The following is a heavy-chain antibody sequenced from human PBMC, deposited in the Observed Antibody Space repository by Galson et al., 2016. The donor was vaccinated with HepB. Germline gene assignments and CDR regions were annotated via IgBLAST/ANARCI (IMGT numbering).Heavy chain of an antibody. CDR1: GGSISSGGYY. J-gene: IGHJ4*02. CDR3: AREEIT. V-gene: IGHV4-31*03. Sequence: TLSLTCSVAGGSISSGGYYWSWIRQHPGKGLEWIGYIYYSGSTYYNPSLKSRVTISLDTSKNQLSLKLSSVTVADTAVYYCAREEITWGQGALVTVSS. D-gene: IGHD1-14*01. CDR2: IYYSGST.